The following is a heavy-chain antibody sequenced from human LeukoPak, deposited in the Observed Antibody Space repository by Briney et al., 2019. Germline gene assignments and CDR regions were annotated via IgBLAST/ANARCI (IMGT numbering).Heavy chain of an antibody. CDR1: GYTFTSYY. CDR2: INPSGGST. CDR3: ARLTMEYYYGSGNDFDY. J-gene: IGHJ4*02. V-gene: IGHV1-46*01. D-gene: IGHD3-10*01. Sequence: GASVKVSCKASGYTFTSYYMHWVRQAPGQGLEWMGIINPSGGSTSYAQKFQGRVTMTRNTSISTAYMELSSLRSEDTAVYYCARLTMEYYYGSGNDFDYWGQGTLVTVSS.